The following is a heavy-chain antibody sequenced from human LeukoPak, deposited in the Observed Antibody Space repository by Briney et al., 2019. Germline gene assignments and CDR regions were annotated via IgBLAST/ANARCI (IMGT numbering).Heavy chain of an antibody. D-gene: IGHD6-13*01. CDR3: ARHAGYSSSWKPLYYYNYMDV. Sequence: SETLSLTCTVSGDSISSNNYYWGWIRQPPGKGLEWIGSISYSGSTYYNPSLKSRVTISVDTSKNQFSLRLSSVTAADTAVYYCARHAGYSSSWKPLYYYNYMDVWGKGTTVTISS. CDR2: ISYSGST. J-gene: IGHJ6*03. V-gene: IGHV4-39*01. CDR1: GDSISSNNYY.